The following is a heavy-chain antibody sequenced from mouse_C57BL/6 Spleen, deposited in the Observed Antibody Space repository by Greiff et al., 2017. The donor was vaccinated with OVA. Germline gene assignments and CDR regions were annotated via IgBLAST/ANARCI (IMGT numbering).Heavy chain of an antibody. V-gene: IGHV1-72*01. J-gene: IGHJ1*03. CDR3: ARYGLVTTVVAPRYFDV. CDR2: IDPNSGGT. CDR1: GYTFTSYW. D-gene: IGHD1-1*01. Sequence: QVQLQQPGAELVKPGASVKLSCKASGYTFTSYWMHWVKQRPGRGLEWIGRIDPNSGGTKYNEKFKSKATLTVDKPSSTAYMPLSSLTSEDSAVYYCARYGLVTTVVAPRYFDVWGTGTTVTVSS.